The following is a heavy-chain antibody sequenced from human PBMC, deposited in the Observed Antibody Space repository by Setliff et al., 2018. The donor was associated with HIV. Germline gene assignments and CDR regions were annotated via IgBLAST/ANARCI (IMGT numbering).Heavy chain of an antibody. D-gene: IGHD6-13*01. CDR2: ISSSSSTT. V-gene: IGHV3-48*01. J-gene: IGHJ6*03. Sequence: GESLKISCAASGFTFSSYSMNWVRQAPGKGLEWVSYISSSSSTTYYAESVKGRFTISRDNAKKSLYLQMNSLRAEDTAVYYCARVEATGTIYYYYYYMDVWGKGTTVTVSS. CDR3: ARVEATGTIYYYYYYMDV. CDR1: GFTFSSYS.